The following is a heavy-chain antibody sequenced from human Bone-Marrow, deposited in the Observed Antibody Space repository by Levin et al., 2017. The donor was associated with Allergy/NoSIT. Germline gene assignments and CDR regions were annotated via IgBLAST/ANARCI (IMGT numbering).Heavy chain of an antibody. J-gene: IGHJ4*02. V-gene: IGHV3-43*01. CDR1: GFTVNDYT. Sequence: PGGSLRLSCAASGFTVNDYTMHWVRQAPQRGLEWVSLISWDASTTYYADSVRGRFTISRDNSKNALYLQMNSLTTEDTALYYCAKDLSPRIAVTGSIEYWRQGALVTVSS. CDR2: ISWDASTT. CDR3: AKDLSPRIAVTGSIEY. D-gene: IGHD6-19*01.